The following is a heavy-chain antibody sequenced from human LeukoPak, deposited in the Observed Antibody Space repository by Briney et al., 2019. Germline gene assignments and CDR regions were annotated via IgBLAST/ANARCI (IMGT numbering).Heavy chain of an antibody. Sequence: SGGSLRLSCAASGFTFSNYAMNWVRQAPGKGLEWVSGISGSGGGTSYADSVEGRFTISRDNSKNRLHLQMNSLRVEDTAVYYCTKDKGGTFLQPSFYFDNWGQGTLVIVSS. CDR1: GFTFSNYA. D-gene: IGHD2/OR15-2a*01. J-gene: IGHJ4*02. V-gene: IGHV3-23*01. CDR2: ISGSGGGT. CDR3: TKDKGGTFLQPSFYFDN.